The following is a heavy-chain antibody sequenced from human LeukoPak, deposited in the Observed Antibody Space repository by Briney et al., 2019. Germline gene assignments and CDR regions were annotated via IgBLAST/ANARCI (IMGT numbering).Heavy chain of an antibody. V-gene: IGHV3-23*01. J-gene: IGHJ4*02. CDR2: ISDSGDYT. Sequence: GGSLTLSCAGSGFTFSSYAMSWVRQAPGQGLEWVSVISDSGDYTSYADSVRGRFTISRDNSRNTLYLQMISLRPEDTAVYYCAKDTSIGRYCTNGVCSPFDYWGQGTLVTVSS. CDR1: GFTFSSYA. CDR3: AKDTSIGRYCTNGVCSPFDY. D-gene: IGHD2-8*01.